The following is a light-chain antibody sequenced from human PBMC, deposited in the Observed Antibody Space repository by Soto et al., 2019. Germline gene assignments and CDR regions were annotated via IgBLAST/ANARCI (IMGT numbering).Light chain of an antibody. V-gene: IGKV3-15*01. CDR1: QSVSSN. Sequence: EIVLTQSPATVSLSPGERATLSCRASQSVSSNLAWYQQKPGQAPRLLIYGASTRATGIPARFSGSGPGTEFTLTISSLQSEDFAVYYCQQYNNWPPWTFGQGTKVDIK. CDR3: QQYNNWPPWT. J-gene: IGKJ1*01. CDR2: GAS.